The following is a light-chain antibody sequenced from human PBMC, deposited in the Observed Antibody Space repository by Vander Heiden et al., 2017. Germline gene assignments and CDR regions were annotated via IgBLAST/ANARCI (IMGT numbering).Light chain of an antibody. CDR1: ALPKHY. J-gene: IGLJ3*02. CDR3: QSADSSGTYLWV. CDR2: KDS. Sequence: SELTPPPSVSVSPGQTARITCSGDALPKHYAYWYQQKPGQAPVLVIYKDSERPSGIPERFSGSSSGTTVTLTISGVQAEDEADYYCQSADSSGTYLWVFGGGTKLTVL. V-gene: IGLV3-25*03.